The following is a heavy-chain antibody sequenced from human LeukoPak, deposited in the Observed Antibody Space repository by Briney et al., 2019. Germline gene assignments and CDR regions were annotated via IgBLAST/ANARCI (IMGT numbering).Heavy chain of an antibody. CDR3: AMDSSPELWARFDS. Sequence: SETLSLTCTVSGGYIYGNSYYWAWIRQPPGQGLEWIGTISYTGSAYSNPSLKSRVTISIDTSKNQSSLRLSSVTAADTAVYYCAMDSSPELWARFDSWGQGTLATVSS. CDR1: GGYIYGNSYY. CDR2: ISYTGSA. J-gene: IGHJ4*02. D-gene: IGHD3-16*01. V-gene: IGHV4-39*07.